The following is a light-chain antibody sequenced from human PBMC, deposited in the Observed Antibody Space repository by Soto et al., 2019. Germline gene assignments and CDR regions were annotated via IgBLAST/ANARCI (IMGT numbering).Light chain of an antibody. Sequence: QSVLTQSPSVSGAPGQRVTISCTGSSSNIGAGYDVHWYQQLPGTAPKLLIYDNTNRPSGVPDRFSGSKSGTSASLAITGLKAEDEADYYRQSYDNSLRGVFGGGTKLTVL. CDR1: SSNIGAGYD. CDR2: DNT. CDR3: QSYDNSLRGV. J-gene: IGLJ3*02. V-gene: IGLV1-40*01.